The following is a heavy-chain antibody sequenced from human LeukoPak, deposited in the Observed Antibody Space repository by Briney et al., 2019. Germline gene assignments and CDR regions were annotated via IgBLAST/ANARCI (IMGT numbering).Heavy chain of an antibody. CDR3: VRRGPNNSGLDY. Sequence: SVQGRFAVSRDNARNSLYLQMSSLRAEDTAVFYCVRRGPNNSGLDYWGQGTLVTVSS. J-gene: IGHJ4*02. D-gene: IGHD5-12*01. V-gene: IGHV3-21*01.